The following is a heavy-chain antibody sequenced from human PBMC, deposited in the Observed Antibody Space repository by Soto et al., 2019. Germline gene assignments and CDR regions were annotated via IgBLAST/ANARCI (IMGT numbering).Heavy chain of an antibody. CDR3: ARGAWVVRPYYFDY. J-gene: IGHJ4*02. D-gene: IGHD2-15*01. CDR2: IWYDGSNK. V-gene: IGHV3-33*08. CDR1: GFTFSSYE. Sequence: VQLVESGGGLVQPGGSLRLSCAASGFTFSSYEMNWVRQAPGKGLEWVAVIWYDGSNKYYADSVKGRFTISRDNSKNTLYLQMNSLRAEDTAVYCCARGAWVVRPYYFDYWGQGTLVTVSS.